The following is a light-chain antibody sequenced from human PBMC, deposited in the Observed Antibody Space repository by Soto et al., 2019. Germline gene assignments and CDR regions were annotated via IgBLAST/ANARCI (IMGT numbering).Light chain of an antibody. CDR2: GTS. Sequence: EVVLTQSPGTLSLSPGDRATVSCRASETVHSSFFAWYQQKGGQAPWPRIYGTSNRAAGIPDRSSVHGSGTELTLTIDGLEPEDFAMLFGQHPGGSPPYTFGRGT. CDR3: QHPGGSPPYT. V-gene: IGKV3-20*01. J-gene: IGKJ2*01. CDR1: ETVHSSF.